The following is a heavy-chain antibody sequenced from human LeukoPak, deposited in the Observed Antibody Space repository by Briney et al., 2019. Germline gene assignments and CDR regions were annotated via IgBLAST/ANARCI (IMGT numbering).Heavy chain of an antibody. Sequence: GGSLRLSCVASGFPFSSYWMTWVRQAPGKGLEWVANIKQDGSKKSYVDSVKGRFTISRDNAKNSLYLQMNSLRAEDTAIYYCTRVGYIDEGFDYWGQGTLVTVSS. CDR2: IKQDGSKK. CDR3: TRVGYIDEGFDY. J-gene: IGHJ4*02. D-gene: IGHD5-24*01. V-gene: IGHV3-7*04. CDR1: GFPFSSYW.